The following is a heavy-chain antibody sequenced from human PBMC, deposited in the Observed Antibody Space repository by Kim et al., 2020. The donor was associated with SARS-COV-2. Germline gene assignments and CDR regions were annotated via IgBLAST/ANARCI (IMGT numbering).Heavy chain of an antibody. Sequence: TYYADSVKGRFTISRDNSKNTLYLQMNSLRAEDTAVYYCAKWGGYRSFDYWGQGTLVTVSS. J-gene: IGHJ4*02. V-gene: IGHV3-23*01. CDR2: T. CDR3: AKWGGYRSFDY. D-gene: IGHD5-12*01.